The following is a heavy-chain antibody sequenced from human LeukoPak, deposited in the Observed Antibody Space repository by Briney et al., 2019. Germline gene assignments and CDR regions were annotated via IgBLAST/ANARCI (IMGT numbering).Heavy chain of an antibody. CDR1: GYTFTSYG. CDR2: ISAYNGNT. V-gene: IGHV1-18*01. Sequence: ASVKVSCKASGYTFTSYGISWVRQAPGQGLEWMGWISAYNGNTNYAQKLQGRVTMTTDTSTSTAYMELRSLRSDDTAMYYCATYYYDSSGYKPPLYWGQGTLVTVSS. CDR3: ATYYYDSSGYKPPLY. D-gene: IGHD3-22*01. J-gene: IGHJ4*02.